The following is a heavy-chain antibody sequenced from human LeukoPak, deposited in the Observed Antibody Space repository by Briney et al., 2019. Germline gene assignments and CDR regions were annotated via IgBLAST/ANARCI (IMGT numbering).Heavy chain of an antibody. J-gene: IGHJ4*02. CDR3: ARHTERGQQLAD. D-gene: IGHD6-13*01. CDR1: GGSISSYY. CDR2: IYTSGST. Sequence: PSETLSLTCTVSGGSISSYYWSWIRQPAGKGLEWIGRIYTSGSTNYNPSLKSRVTMSVDTSKNQFSLRLKSVTAADTAVYYCARHTERGQQLADWGQGILVTVAS. V-gene: IGHV4-4*07.